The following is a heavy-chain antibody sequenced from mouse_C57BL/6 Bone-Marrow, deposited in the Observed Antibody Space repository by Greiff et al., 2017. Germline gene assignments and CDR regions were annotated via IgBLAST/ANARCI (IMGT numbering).Heavy chain of an antibody. J-gene: IGHJ4*01. D-gene: IGHD1-1*01. CDR1: GYTFTGYW. Sequence: VQLQQSGAELMKPGASVKLSCKATGYTFTGYWIEWVKQRPGHGLEWIGEILPGSGSTNYNAKFTGKATFTADTSSNTAYMQLSSLTTEDSAIYYCARAIYYYGSSFYAMDYWGQGTSVTVSS. CDR3: ARAIYYYGSSFYAMDY. CDR2: ILPGSGST. V-gene: IGHV1-9*01.